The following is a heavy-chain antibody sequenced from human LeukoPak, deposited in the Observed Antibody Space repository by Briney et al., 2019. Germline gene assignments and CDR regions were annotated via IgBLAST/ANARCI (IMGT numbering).Heavy chain of an antibody. CDR3: ARASARFLDPGARPDYFDY. Sequence: GGSLRLSCVASGFSFRNYWMSWVRQAPGKGLEWVANIKEDGSKKNHLDSVKGRFTISRDNAKNFLYLQMNSLRVEDTALYYCARASARFLDPGARPDYFDYWGQGTLVTVSS. CDR2: IKEDGSKK. D-gene: IGHD1-26*01. V-gene: IGHV3-7*01. J-gene: IGHJ4*02. CDR1: GFSFRNYW.